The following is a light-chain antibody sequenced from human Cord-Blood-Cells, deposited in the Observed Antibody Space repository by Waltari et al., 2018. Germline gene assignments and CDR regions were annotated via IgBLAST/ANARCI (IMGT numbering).Light chain of an antibody. CDR1: SSDVGGYNY. J-gene: IGLJ3*02. Sequence: QSALTQPASVSGSPGQSITISCTGTSSDVGGYNYVSWYQQHPGKAPNLMIYDVSKRPAWVSNRFSGSKSGNTASLTISGLQAEDEADYYCSSYTSSSTLGVFGGGTKLTVL. CDR2: DVS. CDR3: SSYTSSSTLGV. V-gene: IGLV2-14*01.